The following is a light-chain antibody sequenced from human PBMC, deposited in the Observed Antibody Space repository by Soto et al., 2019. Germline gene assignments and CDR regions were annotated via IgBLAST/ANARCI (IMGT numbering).Light chain of an antibody. CDR3: AAWDDSLSGLYV. J-gene: IGLJ1*01. CDR2: SDN. V-gene: IGLV1-44*01. Sequence: QSVLTQPPSTSGTPGQRVTISCYGSSSNIGSSTVNWYQQLPGTAPKLLIYSDNQRPSGVPDRFSGSKSGTSASLAISGLQSEDEADYFCAAWDDSLSGLYVFGTGTKLTVL. CDR1: SSNIGSST.